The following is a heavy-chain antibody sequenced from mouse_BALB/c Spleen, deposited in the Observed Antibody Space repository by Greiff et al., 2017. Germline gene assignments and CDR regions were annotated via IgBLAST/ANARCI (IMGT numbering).Heavy chain of an antibody. CDR3: ARGGYRYDWYIDD. Sequence: DVQLVESGGGLVKPGGSLKLSCAASGFTFSSYAMSWVRQTPEKRLEWVASISSGGSTYYPDSVKGRFTISRDNARNILYLQMSSLRSEDTAMYYCARGGYRYDWYIDDWGAGTTVTVSS. CDR2: ISSGGST. CDR1: GFTFSSYA. V-gene: IGHV5-6-5*01. D-gene: IGHD2-14*01. J-gene: IGHJ1*01.